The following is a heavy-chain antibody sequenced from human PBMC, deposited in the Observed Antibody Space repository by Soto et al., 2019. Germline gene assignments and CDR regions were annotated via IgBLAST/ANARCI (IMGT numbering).Heavy chain of an antibody. CDR3: AKDTRYSRSGFDY. CDR2: ISWNSGSI. D-gene: IGHD5-18*01. Sequence: PGGSTEICCASSEFSFDDYAMDLARQAPGKGLEWASGISWNSGSIGYADSVKGRFTISRDNAKNSLYLQMNSLRAEDTSLYYCAKDTRYSRSGFDYWGQGTMVTVSS. J-gene: IGHJ4*02. CDR1: EFSFDDYA. V-gene: IGHV3-9*01.